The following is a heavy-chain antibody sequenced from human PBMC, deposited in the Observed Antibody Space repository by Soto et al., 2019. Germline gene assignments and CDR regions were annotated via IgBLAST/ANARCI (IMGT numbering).Heavy chain of an antibody. D-gene: IGHD6-13*01. CDR1: GGSTRSGDYY. CDR2: IYYSGST. CDR3: ARGRYSCSRPCYYYYCMDV. Sequence: SQTLSVTCTVSGGSTRSGDYYRSWIRQPPGKGLEWIGYIYYSGSTYYNPSLKSRVTISVETSKNQFSVKLGSVTAAETAVYGCARGRYSCSRPCYYYYCMDVGGQMIAVTVS. J-gene: IGHJ6*02. V-gene: IGHV4-30-4*01.